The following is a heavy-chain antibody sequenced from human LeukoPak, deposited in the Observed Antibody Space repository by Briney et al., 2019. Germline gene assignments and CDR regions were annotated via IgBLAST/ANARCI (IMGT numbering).Heavy chain of an antibody. Sequence: GGSLRLSCAASGFIFSTYNMNWVRQAPGKGLEWISYISSSRSTIYYSDSVKGRFTISRDNAKNSLYLQMNSLRAEDTAVYYCARDTSQGTLPYYFDYWGQGTLVTVSS. D-gene: IGHD2/OR15-2a*01. V-gene: IGHV3-48*01. CDR2: ISSSRSTI. CDR1: GFIFSTYN. CDR3: ARDTSQGTLPYYFDY. J-gene: IGHJ4*02.